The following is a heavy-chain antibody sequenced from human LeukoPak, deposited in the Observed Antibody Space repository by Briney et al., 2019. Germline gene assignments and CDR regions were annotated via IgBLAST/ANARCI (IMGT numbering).Heavy chain of an antibody. V-gene: IGHV3-48*03. D-gene: IGHD3-22*01. Sequence: GGSLRLSCAASGFTFSSYEMNWVRQAPGKGLEWISYISSSGSTIYYADSVKGRFTISRDNAKNSLYLQMNSLRAEDTAVYYCARDGRYPYDSSGYYGYWGQGTLVTVSS. J-gene: IGHJ4*02. CDR2: ISSSGSTI. CDR1: GFTFSSYE. CDR3: ARDGRYPYDSSGYYGY.